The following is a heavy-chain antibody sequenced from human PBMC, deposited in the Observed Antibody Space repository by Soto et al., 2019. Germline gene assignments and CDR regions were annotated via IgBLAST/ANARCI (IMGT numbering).Heavy chain of an antibody. CDR2: ISSSSNYT. CDR1: GFTFSDYY. D-gene: IGHD3-22*01. V-gene: IGHV3-11*06. Sequence: GGSLRLSCAASGFTFSDYYMSWIRQAPGKGLEWVSYISSSSNYTNYADSVKGRFTISRDNAKNSLYLQMNSLRAEDTAVYYCARGRARITMIVVVNDYYYYGTDVRGQGTTVTVSS. J-gene: IGHJ6*02. CDR3: ARGRARITMIVVVNDYYYYGTDV.